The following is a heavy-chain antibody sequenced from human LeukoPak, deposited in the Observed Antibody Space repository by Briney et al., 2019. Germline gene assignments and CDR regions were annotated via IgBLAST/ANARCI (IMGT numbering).Heavy chain of an antibody. J-gene: IGHJ4*02. CDR3: VRGPYGSRGRLDF. V-gene: IGHV3-30*04. CDR2: ISYDGSNE. CDR1: GFTFSNYA. D-gene: IGHD3-10*01. Sequence: SGGSLRLSCAASGFTFSNYAMHWVRQAPGKGLEWVSVISYDGSNEFYADSVKGRFTISRDNSKNTLYFQMNSLRAEDTAVYYCVRGPYGSRGRLDFWGQGTLVTVSS.